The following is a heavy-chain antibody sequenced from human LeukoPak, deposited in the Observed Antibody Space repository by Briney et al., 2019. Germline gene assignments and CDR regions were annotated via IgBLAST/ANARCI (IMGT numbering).Heavy chain of an antibody. Sequence: ASVKVSCKASGYTFTGYYMHWVRQAPGQGLEWMGWINPNSGGTNYAQKFQGWVTMTRDTSISTAYMELSRLRSDDTAVYYCARSYYDSSGYVVDYWGQGTLVTVSS. D-gene: IGHD3-22*01. CDR2: INPNSGGT. J-gene: IGHJ4*02. CDR1: GYTFTGYY. CDR3: ARSYYDSSGYVVDY. V-gene: IGHV1-2*04.